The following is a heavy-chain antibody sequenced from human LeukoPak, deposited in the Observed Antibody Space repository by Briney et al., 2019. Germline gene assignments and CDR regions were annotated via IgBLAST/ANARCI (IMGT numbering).Heavy chain of an antibody. CDR3: ARDSGSNFDY. V-gene: IGHV4-59*01. J-gene: IGHJ4*02. CDR2: IYYSGST. Sequence: SETLSLTRTVSGGSISGYYWNWIRQPPGKGLEWIGYIYYSGSTNYNPSLKSRVTMSLDTSKNRFSLKLSSVTAADTAVYHCARDSGSNFDYWGQGTLVTVSS. CDR1: GGSISGYY. D-gene: IGHD2-15*01.